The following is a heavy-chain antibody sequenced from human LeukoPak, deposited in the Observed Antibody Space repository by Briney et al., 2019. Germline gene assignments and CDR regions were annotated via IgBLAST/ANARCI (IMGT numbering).Heavy chain of an antibody. CDR3: ARDPGGATYFDY. V-gene: IGHV1-8*01. D-gene: IGHD1-26*01. CDR1: GYTFTSYD. J-gene: IGHJ4*02. CDR2: MNPKSGNT. Sequence: ASVKVSCKASGYTFTSYDINWVRQAPGQGLEWMGLMNPKSGNTGYAQKFQGRVTMTRTTSISTAYMELSSLRSEDTAVYYCARDPGGATYFDYWGQGTLVTVSS.